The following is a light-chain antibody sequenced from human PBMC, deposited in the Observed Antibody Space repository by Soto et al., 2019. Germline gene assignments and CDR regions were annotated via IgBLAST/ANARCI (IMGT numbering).Light chain of an antibody. CDR2: DAS. J-gene: IGKJ2*01. V-gene: IGKV3-11*01. Sequence: EIVLTQSPATLSLSPGERATLSCRASQTVRSYLAWYQQKPGQAPRLLIYDASNRATGIPARFSGSWSGTDFTLTICSLEPEDFAVYYCQQRSNWPMYTFGQGTKLEIK. CDR1: QTVRSY. CDR3: QQRSNWPMYT.